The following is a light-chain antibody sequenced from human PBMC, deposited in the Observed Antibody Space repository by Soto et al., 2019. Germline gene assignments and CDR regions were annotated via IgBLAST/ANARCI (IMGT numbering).Light chain of an antibody. CDR2: QDN. CDR1: KLGDKY. V-gene: IGLV3-1*01. J-gene: IGLJ1*01. Sequence: SYELTQPPSVSVSPGQTASITCSGDKLGDKYICWYQHKAGQSPVVVIFQDNKRPSGNPERFSGSRSGNTATLTISGTQAMDEADYYCQAWDSSIHYVFGTGTKLTVL. CDR3: QAWDSSIHYV.